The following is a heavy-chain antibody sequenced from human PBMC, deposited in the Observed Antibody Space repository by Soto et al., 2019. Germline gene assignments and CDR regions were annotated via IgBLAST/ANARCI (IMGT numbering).Heavy chain of an antibody. CDR2: IYYSGST. V-gene: IGHV4-59*01. D-gene: IGHD3-10*01. Sequence: QVQLQESGPGLVKPSETLSLTCTVSGGSISSYYWSWIRQPPGKGLEWIGYIYYSGSTNYNPSLKSRVTISVDTSKNQFSLKLSSVSAADTAVYYCARAEITMVRGVVWFDPWGQGTLVTVS. CDR1: GGSISSYY. J-gene: IGHJ5*02. CDR3: ARAEITMVRGVVWFDP.